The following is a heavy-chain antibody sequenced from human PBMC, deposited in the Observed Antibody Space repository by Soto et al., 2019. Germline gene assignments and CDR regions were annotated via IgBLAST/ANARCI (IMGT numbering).Heavy chain of an antibody. D-gene: IGHD3-16*01. V-gene: IGHV1-18*01. CDR2: ISAYNGNT. CDR3: ARVWPITYDYIWGSYAGYYYMDV. CDR1: GYTFTSYG. Sequence: ASVKVSCKASGYTFTSYGISWVRQAPGQGLEWMGWISAYNGNTNYAQKLQGRVTMTTDTSTSTAYMELRSLRSDDTAVYYCARVWPITYDYIWGSYAGYYYMDVWGKGTTVTVSS. J-gene: IGHJ6*03.